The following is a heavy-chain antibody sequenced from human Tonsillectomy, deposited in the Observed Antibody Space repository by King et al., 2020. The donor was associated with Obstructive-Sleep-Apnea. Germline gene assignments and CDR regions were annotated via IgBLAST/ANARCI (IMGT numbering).Heavy chain of an antibody. V-gene: IGHV3-23*04. CDR3: VMDQESLLRYFDGPDY. CDR1: GFTFSSYA. D-gene: IGHD3-9*01. CDR2: ISGSGGSR. J-gene: IGHJ4*02. Sequence: VQLVESGGGLVQPGGSLRLSCAASGFTFSSYAMSWVRQAPGKGLEWVSVISGSGGSRYYAGSVKGRFTISRDNSKNTLYLQMNSLRAQDTAVYYCVMDQESLLRYFDGPDYWGQGTQVTVSS.